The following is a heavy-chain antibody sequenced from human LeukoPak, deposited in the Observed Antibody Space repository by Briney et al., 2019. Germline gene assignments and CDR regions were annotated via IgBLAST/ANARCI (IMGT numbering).Heavy chain of an antibody. CDR2: IYYSGST. J-gene: IGHJ3*02. D-gene: IGHD2-2*01. Sequence: PSETLSLTCTVSGGSISSYYWSWTRQPPGKGLEWIGYIYYSGSTNYNPSLKSRVTISVDTSKNQFSLKLSSVTAADTAVYYCARHSDCSSTSCYPFDIWGQGTMVTVSS. CDR1: GGSISSYY. V-gene: IGHV4-59*08. CDR3: ARHSDCSSTSCYPFDI.